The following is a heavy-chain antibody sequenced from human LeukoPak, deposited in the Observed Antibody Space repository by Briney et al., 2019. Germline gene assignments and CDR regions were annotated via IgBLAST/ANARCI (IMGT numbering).Heavy chain of an antibody. D-gene: IGHD7-27*01. J-gene: IGHJ4*02. CDR1: GYSFTSYR. V-gene: IGHV5-51*01. CDR2: IDPSDSET. CDR3: ARQTAMGRSGDY. Sequence: GEPLQISCKASGYSFTSYRIGWVRHMPGKDLKWMGIIDPSDSETRYTPSFQGQVTSSVDKSLTSAYLQWNSLKASDTAMYYCARQTAMGRSGDYWGQGTLVTVSS.